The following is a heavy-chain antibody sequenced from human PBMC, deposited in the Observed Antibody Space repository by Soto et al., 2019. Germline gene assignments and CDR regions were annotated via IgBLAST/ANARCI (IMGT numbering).Heavy chain of an antibody. CDR1: GGSMSSNY. V-gene: IGHV4-59*01. CDR3: VSYRGAFYFDH. J-gene: IGHJ4*02. CDR2: VYYGGT. D-gene: IGHD4-4*01. Sequence: SEPLSLPCTVSGGSMSSNYWSWIRQSPAKGLEWIGFVYYGGTNYNPSFESRVTMSVDTPKKQFSLELTDVTAADTAVYYCVSYRGAFYFDHWGQGTLVTVAS.